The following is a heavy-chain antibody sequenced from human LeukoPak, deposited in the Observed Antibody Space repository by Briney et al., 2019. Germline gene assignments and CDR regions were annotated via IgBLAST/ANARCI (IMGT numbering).Heavy chain of an antibody. Sequence: PGGSLRLSCAASGFTFSDYYMSWIRPAPGKGLEWVSYISSSGSTIYYADSVKGRFTISRDNAKNSLYLQMNSLRAEDTAVYYCARPYSSTGYYFDYWGQGTLVTVSS. CDR1: GFTFSDYY. J-gene: IGHJ4*02. CDR2: ISSSGSTI. D-gene: IGHD6-13*01. V-gene: IGHV3-11*04. CDR3: ARPYSSTGYYFDY.